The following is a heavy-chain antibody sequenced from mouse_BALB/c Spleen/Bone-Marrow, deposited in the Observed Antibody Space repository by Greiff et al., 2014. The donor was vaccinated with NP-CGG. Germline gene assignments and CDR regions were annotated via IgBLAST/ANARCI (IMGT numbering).Heavy chain of an antibody. CDR3: ARLGDYSYFDY. V-gene: IGHV5-12*02. D-gene: IGHD1-1*01. CDR1: GFVFSDYY. CDR2: ISDSGGST. Sequence: EVKLVESGGGIVQPGGSLKLSCVISGFVFSDYYMYWVRQTPEKRLEWVAYISDSGGSTYYPDTVKGRFTISRDNAKNTLYLQMSRLKSEDTAMYYCARLGDYSYFDYWGQGTTLTVSS. J-gene: IGHJ2*01.